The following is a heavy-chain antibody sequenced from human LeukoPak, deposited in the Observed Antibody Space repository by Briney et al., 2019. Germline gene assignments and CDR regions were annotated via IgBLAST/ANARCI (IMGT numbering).Heavy chain of an antibody. CDR2: IKQDGSEK. CDR3: ASETSSYGYYYGMDG. V-gene: IGHV3-7*04. D-gene: IGHD5-18*01. J-gene: IGHJ6*02. CDR1: GFTFSYYW. Sequence: PGGSLRLSCAASGFTFSYYWMSWVRQAPGKGLEWVANIKQDGSEKYYVDSVKGRFTISRDNAKNSLYLQMNSLRAEDTAVYYCASETSSYGYYYGMDGWGQGTTVTVSS.